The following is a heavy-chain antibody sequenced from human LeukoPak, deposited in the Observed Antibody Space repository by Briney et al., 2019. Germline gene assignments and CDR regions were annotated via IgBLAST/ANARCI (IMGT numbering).Heavy chain of an antibody. V-gene: IGHV3-23*01. CDR1: GFTFSSYA. J-gene: IGHJ5*02. Sequence: GGSLRHSCAASGFTFSSYAMSWVRQAPGKGLEWVSAISGSGGSTYYADSVKGRFTISRDNSKNTLYLQMNSLRAEDTAVYYCAKAVPTIAARLCWFDPWGQGTLVTVSS. CDR3: AKAVPTIAARLCWFDP. D-gene: IGHD6-6*01. CDR2: ISGSGGST.